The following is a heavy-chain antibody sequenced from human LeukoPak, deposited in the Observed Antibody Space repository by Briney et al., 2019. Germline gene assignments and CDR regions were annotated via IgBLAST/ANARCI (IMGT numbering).Heavy chain of an antibody. CDR2: FDYSGST. D-gene: IGHD6-13*01. Sequence: PSETLSLTCTVSGGSFSSRPYYWGWIRQPPGKGLEWLGSFDYSGSTYYKPSLKSRVTISVDTSKNQFSLKLSSVTAADTAVYYCARLVVSSWYHEVLLGRDYWGQGTLVTVSS. J-gene: IGHJ4*02. CDR1: GGSFSSRPYY. V-gene: IGHV4-39*01. CDR3: ARLVVSSWYHEVLLGRDY.